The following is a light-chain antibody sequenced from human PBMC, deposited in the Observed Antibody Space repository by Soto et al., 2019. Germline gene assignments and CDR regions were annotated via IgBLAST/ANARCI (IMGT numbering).Light chain of an antibody. Sequence: QSALTQPASVSGSPGQSITISCTGTTSDIGDNNYVSWYQQHPGKAPQLIIYEVYNRPSGVSNRFSVSKSGNTASLTISGLQAEDEADYYCSSYTKTTWVFGGGTKVTVL. CDR3: SSYTKTTWV. CDR1: TSDIGDNNY. V-gene: IGLV2-14*01. J-gene: IGLJ3*02. CDR2: EVY.